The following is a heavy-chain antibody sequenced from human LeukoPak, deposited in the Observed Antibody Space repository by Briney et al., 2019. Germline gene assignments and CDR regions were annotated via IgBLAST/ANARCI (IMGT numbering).Heavy chain of an antibody. CDR3: ARDRGGVYCSGGTCYSVADY. Sequence: GGSLRLSCAASGFTFSSYWMSWVRQAPGKGLEWVANIKQDGSEKYYVDSVKGRFTISRDNAKNSLYLQMNSLRAEDTAVYYCARDRGGVYCSGGTCYSVADYWGQGTLVTVSS. V-gene: IGHV3-7*01. J-gene: IGHJ4*02. D-gene: IGHD2-15*01. CDR1: GFTFSSYW. CDR2: IKQDGSEK.